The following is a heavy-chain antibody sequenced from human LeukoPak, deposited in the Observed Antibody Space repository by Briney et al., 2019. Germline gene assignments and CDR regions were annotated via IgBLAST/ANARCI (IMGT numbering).Heavy chain of an antibody. CDR3: ARDRITMIVVVITEDAFDI. D-gene: IGHD3-22*01. CDR2: ISAYNGNT. Sequence: GASVKVSCKASGYTFTSYGISWVRQAPGQGLEWMGWISAYNGNTNYAQKLQGRVTMTTDTSTSTAYMELRSLRSDDAAVYYCARDRITMIVVVITEDAFDIWGQGTMVTVSS. J-gene: IGHJ3*02. V-gene: IGHV1-18*01. CDR1: GYTFTSYG.